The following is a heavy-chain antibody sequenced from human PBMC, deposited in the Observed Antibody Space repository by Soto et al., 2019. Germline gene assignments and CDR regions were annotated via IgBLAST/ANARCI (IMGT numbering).Heavy chain of an antibody. CDR2: VFYTGFT. CDR1: GGSISGSYYY. D-gene: IGHD1-20*01. CDR3: ASSQKGYNWNYFDH. J-gene: IGHJ4*02. Sequence: PSETLSLTCAVSGGSISGSYYYWGWLRQSPGRGPEGIGSVFYTGFTSYNPSLESRGSVSVDRSKNQFSLKVSAVTATDTAVYYCASSQKGYNWNYFDHWGQGALVTVSS. V-gene: IGHV4-39*01.